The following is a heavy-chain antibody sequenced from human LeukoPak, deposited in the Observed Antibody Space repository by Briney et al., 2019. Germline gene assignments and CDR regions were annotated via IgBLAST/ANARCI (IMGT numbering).Heavy chain of an antibody. Sequence: GGSLRLSCAASGFTFKHAWMSWVRQAPGKGLEWVGRIKSKSDGGTTDYAAPVKDRISISRDDSKNTRYLQMNSLKTEDAAVYYCTTYPLGYCSSSSCWGYFDYWGQGSLVTVSS. J-gene: IGHJ4*02. V-gene: IGHV3-15*01. CDR2: IKSKSDGGTT. CDR3: TTYPLGYCSSSSCWGYFDY. D-gene: IGHD2-2*01. CDR1: GFTFKHAW.